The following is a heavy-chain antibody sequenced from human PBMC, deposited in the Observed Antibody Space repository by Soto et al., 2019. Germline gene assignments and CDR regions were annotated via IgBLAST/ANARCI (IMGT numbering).Heavy chain of an antibody. CDR1: GGSISTYS. J-gene: IGHJ6*02. D-gene: IGHD3-10*01. Sequence: NPSETLSLTCTVSGGSISTYSWSWIRQPAGKGLGWIGRIYTSASTNYSPSLKGRLTLSVDTSKNQVSLKLTSVTAADTAIYYCAKDREEGYNFYYGMDVWGQGATVTVSS. CDR2: IYTSAST. V-gene: IGHV4-4*07. CDR3: AKDREEGYNFYYGMDV.